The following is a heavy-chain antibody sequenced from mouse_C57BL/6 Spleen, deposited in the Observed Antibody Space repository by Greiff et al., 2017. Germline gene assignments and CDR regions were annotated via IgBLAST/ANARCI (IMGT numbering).Heavy chain of an antibody. CDR3: ARGRSPRARYAMDY. Sequence: QVQLQQPGAELVKPGASVKMSCKASGYTFTSYWITWVKQRPGQGLEWIGDIYPGSGSTNYNEKFKSKATLTVDTSSSTAYMQLSSLTSEDSAVYYCARGRSPRARYAMDYWGQGTSVTVSS. CDR2: IYPGSGST. V-gene: IGHV1-55*01. J-gene: IGHJ4*01. CDR1: GYTFTSYW. D-gene: IGHD3-1*01.